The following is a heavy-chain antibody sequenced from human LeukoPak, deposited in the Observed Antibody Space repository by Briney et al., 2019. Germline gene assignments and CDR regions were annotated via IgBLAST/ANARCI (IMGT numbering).Heavy chain of an antibody. D-gene: IGHD4-17*01. CDR2: IYYSGST. Sequence: SETLSLTCTVSGGSISSSSYYWGWIRQPPGKGLEWIGYIYYSGSTNYNPSLKSRVTISVDTSKNQFSLKLSSVTAADTAVYYCARFVDYGDFHGYYYMDVWGKGTTVTVSS. J-gene: IGHJ6*03. CDR3: ARFVDYGDFHGYYYMDV. V-gene: IGHV4-61*05. CDR1: GGSISSSSYY.